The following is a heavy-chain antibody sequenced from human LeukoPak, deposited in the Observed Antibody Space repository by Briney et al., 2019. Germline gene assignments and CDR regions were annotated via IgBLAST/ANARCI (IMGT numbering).Heavy chain of an antibody. Sequence: GGSLRLSCAASGFTFSSYAMHWVRQAPGKGLEWVAVISYDGSNKYYADSVKGRFTISRDNSKNTLYLQMNSLRAEDTAVYYCARDVYYYDSSGYYYYYGMDAWGQGTTVTVSS. J-gene: IGHJ6*02. D-gene: IGHD3-22*01. V-gene: IGHV3-30-3*01. CDR1: GFTFSSYA. CDR3: ARDVYYYDSSGYYYYYGMDA. CDR2: ISYDGSNK.